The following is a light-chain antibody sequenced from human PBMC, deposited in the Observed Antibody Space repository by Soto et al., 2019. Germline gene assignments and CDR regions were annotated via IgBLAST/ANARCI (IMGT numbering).Light chain of an antibody. J-gene: IGKJ5*01. CDR1: QSISSW. CDR3: QQYDNLALT. Sequence: DIKMTQGPSTLSASVGDRVTITCRASQSISSWLAWYQQKPGKAPKLLIYDASSLESGVPSRFSGSGSGTDFTFTISSLQPEDIATYYCQQYDNLALTFGGGTRLEIK. CDR2: DAS. V-gene: IGKV1-5*01.